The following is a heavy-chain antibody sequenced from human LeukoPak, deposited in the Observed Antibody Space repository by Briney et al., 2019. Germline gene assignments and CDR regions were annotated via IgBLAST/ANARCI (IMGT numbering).Heavy chain of an antibody. V-gene: IGHV4-39*01. D-gene: IGHD6-19*01. CDR1: GGSISSSSYY. Sequence: SETLSLTRTVSGGSISSSSYYWGWIRQPPGKGLEWIGSIYYSGSTYYNPSLKSRVTISVDTSKNQFSLKLSSVTAADTAVYYCARHPVAGTYFDYWGQGTLVTVSS. CDR2: IYYSGST. CDR3: ARHPVAGTYFDY. J-gene: IGHJ4*02.